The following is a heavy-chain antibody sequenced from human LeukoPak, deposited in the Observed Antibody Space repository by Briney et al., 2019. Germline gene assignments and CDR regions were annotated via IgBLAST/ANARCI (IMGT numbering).Heavy chain of an antibody. J-gene: IGHJ4*02. Sequence: GGSLRLSCGASGFTFSSYAMSWVRQAPGKGLEWVSAIGSGTYYADSVKGRFTISRDNSKNTLYLQMNSLRAEDTAVYYCAKVLAYYFDYWGQGTLVTVSS. CDR3: AKVLAYYFDY. CDR2: IGSGT. V-gene: IGHV3-23*01. CDR1: GFTFSSYA.